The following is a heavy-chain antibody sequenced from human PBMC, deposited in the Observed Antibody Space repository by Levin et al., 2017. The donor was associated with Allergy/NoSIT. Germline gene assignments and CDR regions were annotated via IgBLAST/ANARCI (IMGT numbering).Heavy chain of an antibody. V-gene: IGHV4-61*02. D-gene: IGHD6-19*01. J-gene: IGHJ4*02. CDR1: GGSISSGSYY. CDR3: ARSRYTGIAVAGTFDY. CDR2: IYTSGST. Sequence: SQTLSLTCTVSGGSISSGSYYWSWIRQPAGKGLEWIGRIYTSGSTNYNPSLKSRVTISVDTSKNQFSLKLSSVTAADTAVYYCARSRYTGIAVAGTFDYWGQGTLVTVSS.